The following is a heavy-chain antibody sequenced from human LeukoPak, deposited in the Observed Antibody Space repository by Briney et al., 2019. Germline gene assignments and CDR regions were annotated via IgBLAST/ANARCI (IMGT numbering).Heavy chain of an antibody. CDR1: GYSFTTYW. CDR2: IYHGDSDT. D-gene: IGHD3-10*01. V-gene: IGHV5-51*01. CDR3: ARYTSGYFDY. Sequence: GESLKISCKGSGYSFTTYWIGWVRQMPGKGLEWMGIIYHGDSDTTYSPSFQGQVTISADKSMTTAYLQWSSLKASDTAMYYCARYTSGYFDYWGQGTLVTVSS. J-gene: IGHJ4*01.